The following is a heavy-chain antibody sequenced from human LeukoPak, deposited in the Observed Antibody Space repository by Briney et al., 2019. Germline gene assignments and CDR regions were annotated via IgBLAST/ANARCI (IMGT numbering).Heavy chain of an antibody. CDR3: ARGGSRKEVAY. CDR1: GFTFSDYY. V-gene: IGHV3-11*05. D-gene: IGHD3-10*01. CDR2: ISSSSYT. Sequence: PGGSLRLSCAASGFTFSDYYMSWIRQAPGKGLEWVSYISSSSYTNYADSVKGRFTISGDNAKNSLYLRMNSLRAEDTALYYCARGGSRKEVAYWGQGTLVTVSS. J-gene: IGHJ4*02.